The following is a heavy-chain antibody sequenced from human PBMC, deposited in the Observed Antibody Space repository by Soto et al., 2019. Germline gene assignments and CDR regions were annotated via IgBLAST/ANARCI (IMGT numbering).Heavy chain of an antibody. CDR1: GYSFTSYW. J-gene: IGHJ5*02. D-gene: IGHD5-18*01. CDR3: GRVRVDKAEGWFDP. V-gene: IGHV5-10-1*01. Sequence: LKISCKGSGYSFTSYWIIWVRQMPGKGLEWMGRIDPSDSYVNYNPSFQGHVTFSADKSISTAYLQWSSLKASDTAIYYCGRVRVDKAEGWFDPWGQGTLVTVSS. CDR2: IDPSDSYV.